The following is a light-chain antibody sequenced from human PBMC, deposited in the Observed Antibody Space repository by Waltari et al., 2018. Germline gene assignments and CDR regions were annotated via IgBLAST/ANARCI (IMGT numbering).Light chain of an antibody. J-gene: IGLJ2*01. CDR2: RNN. Sequence: QSVLAQPPSASGTPGQRVTISCSGSSPNIGTNYVYWYQQFPGTAPKLLIYRNNQRPSGVPDRFSGSKSGTSVSLAISGLRSEDEADYYCAAWDDSLSGPVFGGGTKLTVL. CDR1: SPNIGTNY. CDR3: AAWDDSLSGPV. V-gene: IGLV1-47*01.